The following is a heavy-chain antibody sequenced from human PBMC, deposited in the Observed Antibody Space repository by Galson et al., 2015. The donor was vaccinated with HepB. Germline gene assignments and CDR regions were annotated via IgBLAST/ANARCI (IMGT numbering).Heavy chain of an antibody. Sequence: SLRLSCAVSGFSFSDHYMSWVRQAPGKGLEWVSYISRRNLYTSYADSVKGRFTVSRDNAKNSLYLQMDSLRVEDTAVYYCARDRLDLTIFGVPAPRETALDVWGPGTVVSVSS. CDR3: ARDRLDLTIFGVPAPRETALDV. D-gene: IGHD3-3*01. CDR2: ISRRNLYT. V-gene: IGHV3-11*06. CDR1: GFSFSDHY. J-gene: IGHJ3*01.